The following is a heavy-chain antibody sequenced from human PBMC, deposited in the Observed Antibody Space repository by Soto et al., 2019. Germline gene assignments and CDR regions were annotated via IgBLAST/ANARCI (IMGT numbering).Heavy chain of an antibody. Sequence: GESLKISCKGSGYSFTSYWISWVRQMPGRGLEWMGRIDPSDSYTNYRPSFQGHVTISADKYISPASLQGSSLKAWDTALYYCARPPRSSQGGDYWGQGTLVTVSS. D-gene: IGHD6-13*01. CDR1: GYSFTSYW. J-gene: IGHJ4*02. V-gene: IGHV5-10-1*01. CDR2: IDPSDSYT. CDR3: ARPPRSSQGGDY.